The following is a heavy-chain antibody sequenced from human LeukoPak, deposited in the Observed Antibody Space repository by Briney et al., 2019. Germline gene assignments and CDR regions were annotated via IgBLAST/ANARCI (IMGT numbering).Heavy chain of an antibody. J-gene: IGHJ4*02. D-gene: IGHD5-24*01. CDR2: IYYSGST. CDR1: GGSISSYY. V-gene: IGHV4-59*01. CDR3: ARGRGWLQSTPFDY. Sequence: PSETLSLTCTVSGGSISSYYWSWIRQPAGKGLEWIGYIYYSGSTNYNPSLKSRVTISVDTSKNQFSLKLSSVAAADTAVYYCARGRGWLQSTPFDYWGQGTLVTVSS.